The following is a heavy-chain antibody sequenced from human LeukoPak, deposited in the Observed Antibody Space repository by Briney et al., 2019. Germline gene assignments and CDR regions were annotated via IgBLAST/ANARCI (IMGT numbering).Heavy chain of an antibody. V-gene: IGHV4-30-4*08. CDR1: GGFISSGDYY. CDR2: IYYSGST. Sequence: SETLSLTCTVSGGFISSGDYYWSWIRQPPGKGLEWIGYIYYSGSTYYNPSLKSRVTISVDTSKNQFSLKLSSVTAADTAVYYCAVFEEAPLLYYFDYWGQGTLVTVSS. CDR3: AVFEEAPLLYYFDY. J-gene: IGHJ4*02. D-gene: IGHD3-10*02.